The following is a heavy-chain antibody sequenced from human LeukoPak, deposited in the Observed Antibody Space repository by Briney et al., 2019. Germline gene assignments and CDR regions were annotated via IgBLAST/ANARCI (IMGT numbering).Heavy chain of an antibody. Sequence: SETLSLTCTVSGGSISSYYWSWIRHPAGKGLEWIGRIYTSGSTNYNPSLKSRVTLSVDTSKNQFSLKLGSVTAADTAVYYCGRDRAVSNWFDPWGQGTLVTVSS. CDR3: GRDRAVSNWFDP. J-gene: IGHJ5*02. CDR1: GGSISSYY. CDR2: IYTSGST. V-gene: IGHV4-4*07.